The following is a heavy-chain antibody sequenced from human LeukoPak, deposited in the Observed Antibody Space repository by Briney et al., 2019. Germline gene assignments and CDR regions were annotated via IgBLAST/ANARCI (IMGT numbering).Heavy chain of an antibody. V-gene: IGHV5-51*01. Sequence: GESLKISCQGSGYSFTSYWIAWVRQMPGKGLEWMGIIYPGDSETRYSPSFQGQVTFSADKSISTAYLQWSSLKASDTAMYYCARLSVAGTRYNWFDPWGQGTLVTVSS. J-gene: IGHJ5*02. CDR3: ARLSVAGTRYNWFDP. CDR1: GYSFTSYW. D-gene: IGHD6-19*01. CDR2: IYPGDSET.